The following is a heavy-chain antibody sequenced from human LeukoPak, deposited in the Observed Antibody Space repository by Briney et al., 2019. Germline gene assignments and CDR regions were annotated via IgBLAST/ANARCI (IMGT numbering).Heavy chain of an antibody. CDR3: AKGGRGSWAGNTGD. CDR1: GFDFSSHG. V-gene: IGHV3-23*01. CDR2: INSNGGRT. D-gene: IGHD3-10*01. J-gene: IGHJ4*02. Sequence: PGGSLRLPCAASGFDFSSHGMNWVRQAPGKGLEWVSTINSNGGRTYYADSVKGRFSVSRDNSKNTLNLQMNSLRVEDTAVYYCAKGGRGSWAGNTGDWGQGTLVSVSS.